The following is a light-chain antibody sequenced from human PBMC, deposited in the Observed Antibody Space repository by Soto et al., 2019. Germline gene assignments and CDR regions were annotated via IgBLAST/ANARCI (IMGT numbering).Light chain of an antibody. V-gene: IGKV3-15*01. Sequence: EVVLTQSPVTLSLSPGERATLSCRASQSVSTNLAWYQLRPGQAPRLLIYGASTRATGIPARFSGSGSATEFTLTISSLQSADFAVYYCQQYNKWPRTFGQGTKVDIK. CDR2: GAS. J-gene: IGKJ1*01. CDR1: QSVSTN. CDR3: QQYNKWPRT.